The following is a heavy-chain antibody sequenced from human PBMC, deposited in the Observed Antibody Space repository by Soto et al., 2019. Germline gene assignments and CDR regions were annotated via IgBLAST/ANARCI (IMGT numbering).Heavy chain of an antibody. Sequence: QVQLVESGGGVVQPGRSLRLSCAASGFTFSSYGMHWVRQAPGKGLEWVAVISYDGTNKYYADSVKGRFTISRDNSKNTXXLQMNSLRAEDTAVYCGAKDRACSGGSCYSGRLDYWGQGPLVTVSS. V-gene: IGHV3-30*18. CDR1: GFTFSSYG. J-gene: IGHJ4*02. D-gene: IGHD2-15*01. CDR3: AKDRACSGGSCYSGRLDY. CDR2: ISYDGTNK.